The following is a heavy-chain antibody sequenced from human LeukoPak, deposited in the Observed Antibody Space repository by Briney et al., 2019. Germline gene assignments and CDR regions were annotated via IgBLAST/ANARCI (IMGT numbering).Heavy chain of an antibody. D-gene: IGHD6-19*01. CDR2: IDPSDSYT. Sequence: GESLKISCKGSGYSFPSYWISWVRQMPGKSLEWMGRIDPSDSYTNYSPSFQGHVTMSADKSISTAYLQWSSLKASDTAMYYCASSHSSGWYEAYWGQGTLVTVSS. V-gene: IGHV5-10-1*01. J-gene: IGHJ4*02. CDR3: ASSHSSGWYEAY. CDR1: GYSFPSYW.